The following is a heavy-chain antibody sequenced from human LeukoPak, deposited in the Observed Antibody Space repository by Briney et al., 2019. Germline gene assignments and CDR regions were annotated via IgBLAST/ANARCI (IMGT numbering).Heavy chain of an antibody. D-gene: IGHD1-26*01. CDR2: IIPIFGTA. CDR1: GGTFSSYA. V-gene: IGHV1-69*05. Sequence: SVKVSCKASGGTFSSYAVSWVRQAPGQGLEWMGGIIPIFGTANYAQKFQGRVTITTDESTSTAYMELSSLRSEDTAVYYCAPQRIGGDPRDDAFDIWGQGTMVTVSS. CDR3: APQRIGGDPRDDAFDI. J-gene: IGHJ3*02.